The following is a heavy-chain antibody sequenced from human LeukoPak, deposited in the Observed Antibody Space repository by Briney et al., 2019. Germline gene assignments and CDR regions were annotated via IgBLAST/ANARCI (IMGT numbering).Heavy chain of an antibody. CDR2: INPNSGGT. CDR3: ARPHIAAAEGPPSDY. Sequence: ASVKVSCKASGGTFSSYAISWVRQAPGQGLEWMGWINPNSGGTNYAQKFQGRVTMTRDTSISTAYMELSRLRSDDTAVYYCARPHIAAAEGPPSDYWGQGTLVTVSS. CDR1: GGTFSSYA. V-gene: IGHV1-2*02. D-gene: IGHD6-13*01. J-gene: IGHJ4*02.